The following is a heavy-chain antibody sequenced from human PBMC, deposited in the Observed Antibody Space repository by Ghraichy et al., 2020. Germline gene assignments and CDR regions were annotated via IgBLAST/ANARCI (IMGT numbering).Heavy chain of an antibody. J-gene: IGHJ3*02. V-gene: IGHV4-59*01. Sequence: SETLSLTCTVSGGSISSYYWSWIRQPPGKGLEWIGYIYYSGSTNYNPSLKSRVTISVDTSKNQFSLKLSSVTAADTAVYYCARSLYCTNGVCYAFDIWGQGTMVTVSS. CDR2: IYYSGST. D-gene: IGHD2-8*01. CDR3: ARSLYCTNGVCYAFDI. CDR1: GGSISSYY.